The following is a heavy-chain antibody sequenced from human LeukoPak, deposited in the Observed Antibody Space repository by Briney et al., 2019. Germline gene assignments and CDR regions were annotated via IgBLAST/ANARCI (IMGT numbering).Heavy chain of an antibody. CDR3: AKDRGYSAGFDY. D-gene: IGHD1-1*01. CDR2: ISGSGGST. J-gene: IGHJ4*02. CDR1: GFTFSSYA. V-gene: IGHV3-23*01. Sequence: PGGSLRLSCAASGFTFSSYAMSWVRQAPGKGLEWVSTISGSGGSTHYADSVKGRFTISRDNSKNTLYLQMNSLGAGDTAVYYCAKDRGYSAGFDYWGQGTLVTVSS.